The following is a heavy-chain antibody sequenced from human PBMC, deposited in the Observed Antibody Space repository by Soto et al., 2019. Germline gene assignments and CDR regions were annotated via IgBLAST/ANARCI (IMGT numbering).Heavy chain of an antibody. CDR1: GYTFTSYG. Sequence: QVQLVQSGAEVKKPGASVKVSCKASGYTFTSYGISWVRQAPGQGLEWMGWISAYNGNTNYAQKLQGRVTMTTDTSTNTAYMELGSLRSDDTAVYYCARVNFWSGYYLSGGGVEYYFDYWGQGTLVTVSS. J-gene: IGHJ4*02. V-gene: IGHV1-18*01. D-gene: IGHD3-3*01. CDR3: ARVNFWSGYYLSGGGVEYYFDY. CDR2: ISAYNGNT.